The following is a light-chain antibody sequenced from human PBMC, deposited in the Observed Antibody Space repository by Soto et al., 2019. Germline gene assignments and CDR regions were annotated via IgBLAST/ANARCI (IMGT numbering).Light chain of an antibody. J-gene: IGKJ1*01. CDR1: QSVREY. CDR2: DTS. Sequence: EIMLTQSPATLSLSPGERAAISFRASQSVREYLAWYQQRVGQPPRLVIYDTSNRATGIPARFSGSGSGTEFTLTISSLQPDDFATYYCQQYNSYWTFGQGTKVDI. CDR3: QQYNSYWT. V-gene: IGKV3-11*01.